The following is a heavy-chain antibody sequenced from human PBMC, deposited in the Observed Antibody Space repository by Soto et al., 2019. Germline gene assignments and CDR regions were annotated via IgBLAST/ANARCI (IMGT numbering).Heavy chain of an antibody. CDR1: GDSVSSNRAA. J-gene: IGHJ5*02. CDR2: TYYRSKWYN. Sequence: SQTLSLTCVISGDSVSSNRAAWNGISHSPSRSLEWLGRTYYRSKWYNDYAVAVKSRLTINPDTSKNQFSLQLNSVTPEDTDVYYCARAPVAATGDWFDPWGQGTLVTSPQ. V-gene: IGHV6-1*01. D-gene: IGHD6-19*01. CDR3: ARAPVAATGDWFDP.